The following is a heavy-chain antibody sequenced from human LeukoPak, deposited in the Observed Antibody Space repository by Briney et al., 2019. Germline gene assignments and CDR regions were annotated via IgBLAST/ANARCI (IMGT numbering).Heavy chain of an antibody. V-gene: IGHV1-2*06. Sequence: VASVKVSCKASGYTFSGHYMDWVRQAPGQGLEWRGRINPKTGATNYAPKFQGRVAMTRDTSITTGYMELSSLTSDDTAVYYCARLIWFGEPVDYWGQGTLVTVSS. CDR1: GYTFSGHY. CDR2: INPKTGAT. J-gene: IGHJ4*02. D-gene: IGHD3-10*01. CDR3: ARLIWFGEPVDY.